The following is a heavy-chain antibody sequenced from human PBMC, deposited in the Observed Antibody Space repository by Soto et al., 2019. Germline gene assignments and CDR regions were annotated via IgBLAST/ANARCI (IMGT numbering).Heavy chain of an antibody. V-gene: IGHV3-64*01. CDR2: ISSNGGTT. D-gene: IGHD1-26*01. CDR3: VRRVSGYYDY. J-gene: IGHJ4*02. CDR1: GFTFSSYD. Sequence: EVQLAESGGGMVQPGGSLRLSCVASGFTFSSYDMHWVRQAPGKGLEYVSSISSNGGTTYYGNSVKGRLTISRDNSKNTLDLQMGSLRAEDMGSYYCVRRVSGYYDYWGQGTQVTVSS.